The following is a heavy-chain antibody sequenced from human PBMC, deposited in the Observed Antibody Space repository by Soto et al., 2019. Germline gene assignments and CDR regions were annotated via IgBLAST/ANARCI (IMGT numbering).Heavy chain of an antibody. CDR3: ARVLGSCWYQAFFDY. Sequence: PGGSLRLSCAASGFTFSDHYMDWVRQAPGKGLEWVGRIRNKANGHTTEYAASVKGRFTISRDDSENSLFLQMNSLKTEDTAVYYCARVLGSCWYQAFFDYWGQGTLVTVSS. V-gene: IGHV3-72*01. J-gene: IGHJ4*02. CDR2: IRNKANGHTT. D-gene: IGHD6-13*01. CDR1: GFTFSDHY.